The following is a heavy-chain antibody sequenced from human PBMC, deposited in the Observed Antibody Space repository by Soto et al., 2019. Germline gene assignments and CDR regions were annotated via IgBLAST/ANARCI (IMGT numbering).Heavy chain of an antibody. D-gene: IGHD3-16*01. CDR2: IRSKANSYAT. CDR1: GFNFSGSA. Sequence: GRSLRLSCAASGFNFSGSAMHWVRQASGKGLEWVGRIRSKANSYATAYAASVKGRFTISRDDSRNTAFLQMNSLKTEDTAVYYCTRGGGSSAFFYYDLDIWGK. J-gene: IGHJ6*03. V-gene: IGHV3-73*01. CDR3: TRGGGSSAFFYYDLDI.